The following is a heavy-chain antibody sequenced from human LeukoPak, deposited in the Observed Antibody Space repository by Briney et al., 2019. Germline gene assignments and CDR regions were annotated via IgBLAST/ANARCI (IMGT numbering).Heavy chain of an antibody. D-gene: IGHD3-3*01. CDR1: GFTFSSYG. Sequence: TGGSLRLSCAASGFTFSSYGMHWVRQAPGKGLEWVAVIWYDGSNKYYADSVKGRFTISRDNSKNTLYLQMNSLRAEDTAVYYCAKGGLRFLEWLFDYWGQGTLVTVSS. V-gene: IGHV3-33*06. CDR2: IWYDGSNK. CDR3: AKGGLRFLEWLFDY. J-gene: IGHJ4*02.